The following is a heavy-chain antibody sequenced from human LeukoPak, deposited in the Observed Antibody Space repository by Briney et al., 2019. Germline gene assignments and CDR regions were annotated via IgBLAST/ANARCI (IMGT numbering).Heavy chain of an antibody. CDR1: GFTFSNAW. J-gene: IGHJ4*02. D-gene: IGHD3-3*01. CDR3: ANGWGGYYADS. Sequence: GGSLRLSCAASGFTFSNAWMSWVRQAPGKGLEWVSGISSSGGNTSYADFVRGRFTMSRDNSQNTVYLQMNSLSAEDTAIYYCANGWGGYYADSWGQGTLVTVSS. CDR2: ISSSGGNT. V-gene: IGHV3-23*01.